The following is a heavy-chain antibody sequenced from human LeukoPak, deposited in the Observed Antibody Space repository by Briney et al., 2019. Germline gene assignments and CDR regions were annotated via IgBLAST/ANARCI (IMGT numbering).Heavy chain of an antibody. CDR3: TRTIGYRPVAGLKEKWFDP. CDR1: GYTFTDYY. CDR2: INPLRGIT. Sequence: ASVKVSCKASGYTFTDYYVHWVRQAPRLGLEWMGIINPLRGITIYAQKFQGRVTMTSDTSTNTVYMELSSLISEDTAVYYCTRTIGYRPVAGLKEKWFDPWGQGTLVTVSS. V-gene: IGHV1-46*01. D-gene: IGHD6-19*01. J-gene: IGHJ5*02.